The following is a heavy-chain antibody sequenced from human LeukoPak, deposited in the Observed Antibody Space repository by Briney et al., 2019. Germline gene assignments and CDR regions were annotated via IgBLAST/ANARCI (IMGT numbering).Heavy chain of an antibody. J-gene: IGHJ4*02. V-gene: IGHV1-18*01. CDR1: GYSFISYG. CDR3: ASTSMEVGATQFDY. Sequence: ASVKVSCKASGYSFISYGVSWVRQAPGQGIEWMGWSSAYNGNTDHAQKFQGRVTMTTDTSTNTAYMGLRSLRSDDTAVYFCASTSMEVGATQFDYWGQGTLVTVSS. D-gene: IGHD1-26*01. CDR2: SSAYNGNT.